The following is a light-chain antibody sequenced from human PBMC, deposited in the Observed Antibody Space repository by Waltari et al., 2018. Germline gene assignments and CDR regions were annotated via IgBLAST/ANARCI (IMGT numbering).Light chain of an antibody. V-gene: IGLV1-51*01. CDR2: DNN. Sequence: QSVLTQPPSVSAAPGQKVTISCPGSSSNIGDTYVCWFQQFPGTAPKLLIYDNNKRPSGIPDRFSGSRSGTSATLGITGLQTGDEADYYCGTWDSSLRAYVFGSGTMLTVL. CDR1: SSNIGDTY. CDR3: GTWDSSLRAYV. J-gene: IGLJ1*01.